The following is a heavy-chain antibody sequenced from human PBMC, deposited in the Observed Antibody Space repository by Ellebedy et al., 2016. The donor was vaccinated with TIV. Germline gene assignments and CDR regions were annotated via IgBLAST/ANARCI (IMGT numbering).Heavy chain of an antibody. V-gene: IGHV1-2*02. Sequence: AASVKVSCKASGFTFTDYYLDWARQAPEEGLEWMGWINPNTGGTTFAQKFQGRVAMTRDTSISTAYMELSRLTPDDTAVYYCAMDRASPDRVFDIWGQGTLVTVSS. CDR3: AMDRASPDRVFDI. J-gene: IGHJ3*02. CDR1: GFTFTDYY. CDR2: INPNTGGT. D-gene: IGHD1-14*01.